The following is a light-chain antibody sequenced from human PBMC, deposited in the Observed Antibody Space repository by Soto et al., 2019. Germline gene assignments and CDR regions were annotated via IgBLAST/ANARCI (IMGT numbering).Light chain of an antibody. J-gene: IGKJ1*01. CDR3: QQYNNWWT. Sequence: IVMTQPPATLSVSPGERATLSCRASQSVSSNLAWYQQKPGQAPRLLIYGASMRATGIPARFSGSGSGTEFTLTISSLQSEDFAVYYCQQYNNWWTFGQGTKVEIK. CDR2: GAS. CDR1: QSVSSN. V-gene: IGKV3-15*01.